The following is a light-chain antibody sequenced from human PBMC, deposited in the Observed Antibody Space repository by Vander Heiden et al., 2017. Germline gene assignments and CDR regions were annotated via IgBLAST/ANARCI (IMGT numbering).Light chain of an antibody. CDR1: QLGDKN. CDR3: QAWDSFSFTAP. Sequence: SNELTQPPSAPVYPGPTARIPRSRAQLGDKNVYWYQQKPGQSPALVIYQRDRRPSGIPDRISGSNSGNTATLIISGTQAMDEAEYYCQAWDSFSFTAPFGGGTKLTVL. V-gene: IGLV3-1*01. J-gene: IGLJ3*02. CDR2: QRD.